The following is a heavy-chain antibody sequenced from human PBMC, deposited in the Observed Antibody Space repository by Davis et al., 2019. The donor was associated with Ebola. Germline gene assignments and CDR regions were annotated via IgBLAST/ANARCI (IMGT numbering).Heavy chain of an antibody. CDR2: IGTAGDT. Sequence: GESLKISCAASGFTFSSYDMHWVRQATGKGLEWVSAIGTAGDTYYPGSVEGRFTISRENAKNSLYLQMNSLRAGDTAVYYCARVLSSSSYYYYGMDVWGKGTTVTVSS. V-gene: IGHV3-13*01. D-gene: IGHD6-6*01. J-gene: IGHJ6*04. CDR3: ARVLSSSSYYYYGMDV. CDR1: GFTFSSYD.